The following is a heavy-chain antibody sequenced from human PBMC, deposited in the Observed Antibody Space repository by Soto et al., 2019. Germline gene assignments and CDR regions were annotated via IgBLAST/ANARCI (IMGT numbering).Heavy chain of an antibody. D-gene: IGHD3-9*01. J-gene: IGHJ4*02. CDR3: VRGVLTGYYDGY. V-gene: IGHV3-11*01. CDR1: GFTFSDYY. Sequence: GGSLRLSCAASGFTFSDYYMSWIRQAPGKGLEWVSYISSSGSTIYYADSVRGRFTISRDNAKNSLYLQMNILRAEDTAVYYCVRGVLTGYYDGYWGQGTLVTVSS. CDR2: ISSSGSTI.